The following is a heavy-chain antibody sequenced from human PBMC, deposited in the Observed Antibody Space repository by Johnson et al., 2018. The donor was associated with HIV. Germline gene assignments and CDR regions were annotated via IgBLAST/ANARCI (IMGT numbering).Heavy chain of an antibody. J-gene: IGHJ3*02. Sequence: VQLVESGGGVVQPGRSLRLSCAASGFTFSNAWMSWVRQAPGKGLEWVGRIKSKTDGGTTDYAAPEKGRFTISRDDSKNTLYLQMNSLKTEDTAVYYGTTGPMGAFDIWGQGTMVTVSS. CDR3: TTGPMGAFDI. D-gene: IGHD3-16*01. CDR1: GFTFSNAW. CDR2: IKSKTDGGTT. V-gene: IGHV3-15*01.